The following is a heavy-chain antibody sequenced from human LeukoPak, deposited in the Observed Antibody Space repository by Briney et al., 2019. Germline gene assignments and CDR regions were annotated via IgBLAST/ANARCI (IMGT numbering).Heavy chain of an antibody. D-gene: IGHD4-17*01. CDR1: GFTFSSYW. CDR2: INSDESST. CDR3: ASYGDYLYY. V-gene: IGHV3-74*01. J-gene: IGHJ4*02. Sequence: GGSLRLSCAASGFTFSSYWMHWVRQAPGKGLVWVSRINSDESSTSCADSVKGRFTISRDNAKNTLYLQMNGLRAEDTAVYYCASYGDYLYYWGQGTLVTVSS.